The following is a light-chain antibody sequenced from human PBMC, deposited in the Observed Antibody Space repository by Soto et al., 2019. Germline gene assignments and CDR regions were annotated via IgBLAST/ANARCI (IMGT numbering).Light chain of an antibody. CDR2: GAS. CDR3: QQYGSSPTT. CDR1: QSVSSSY. Sequence: EIVLRQSPGTLSLSPGERVTLSCRASQSVSSSYLAWYQQKPGQAPRFLIYGASSRATGIPDRFSGSGSGTDFTLTISRLEPEDFAVYYCQQYGSSPTTFGQGTKVDI. V-gene: IGKV3-20*01. J-gene: IGKJ1*01.